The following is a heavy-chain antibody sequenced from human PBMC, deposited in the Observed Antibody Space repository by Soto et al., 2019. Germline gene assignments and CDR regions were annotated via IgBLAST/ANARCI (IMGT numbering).Heavy chain of an antibody. CDR3: ARDGSDDAFED. CDR1: GGTFSTYT. Sequence: QVQLVQSGAEVKKPGSSVKVSCKASGGTFSTYTMSWVRQAPGQGLEWMERIIPDLGIANYAQKFQGSVTITADRSTNTAYMELSSLRSEDTAVYYCARDGSDDAFEDWGQGTLVTVSS. D-gene: IGHD1-26*01. CDR2: IIPDLGIA. V-gene: IGHV1-69*08. J-gene: IGHJ4*02.